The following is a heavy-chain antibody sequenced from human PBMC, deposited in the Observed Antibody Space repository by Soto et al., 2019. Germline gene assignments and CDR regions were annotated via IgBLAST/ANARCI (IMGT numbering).Heavy chain of an antibody. CDR1: GGTLYNYG. CDR2: VTPIRAST. V-gene: IGHV1-69*13. CDR3: AKSIEGGPMDV. D-gene: IGHD1-26*01. J-gene: IGHJ6*02. Sequence: SLKVSCKASGGTLYNYGVSWVRQAPGQGPEWMGGVTPIRASTSYTQKFQDRLIITADESTETVYMELTRLKASDTAIYYCAKSIEGGPMDVWGQGTTVTVSS.